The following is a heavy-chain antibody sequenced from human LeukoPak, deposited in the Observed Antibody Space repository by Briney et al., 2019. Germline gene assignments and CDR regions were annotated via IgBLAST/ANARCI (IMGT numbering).Heavy chain of an antibody. J-gene: IGHJ6*03. D-gene: IGHD3-10*01. CDR2: IYYSGST. CDR3: ARHVIGRWFGEDYSYYVDV. Sequence: SETLSLTCTVSGGSISSSSYYWGWIRQPPGKGLEWIGSIYYSGSTYYDTSLKSRVTISVDTSMNQFSLRLSSVTAADTAVYYCARHVIGRWFGEDYSYYVDVWGKGITVTISS. V-gene: IGHV4-39*01. CDR1: GGSISSSSYY.